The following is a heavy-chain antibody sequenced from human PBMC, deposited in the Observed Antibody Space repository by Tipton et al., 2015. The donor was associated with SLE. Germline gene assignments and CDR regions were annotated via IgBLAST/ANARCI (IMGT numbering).Heavy chain of an antibody. CDR2: ISSSGSTI. Sequence: GSLRLSCAASGFTFSSYWMSWVRQAPGKGLEWVSYISSSGSTIYYADSVKGRFTISRDNAKNSLNLQMNSLRAEDTAVYYCAREMTTVTNGVFGYWGQGTLVTVSS. V-gene: IGHV3-11*01. CDR1: GFTFSSYW. J-gene: IGHJ4*02. CDR3: AREMTTVTNGVFGY. D-gene: IGHD4-17*01.